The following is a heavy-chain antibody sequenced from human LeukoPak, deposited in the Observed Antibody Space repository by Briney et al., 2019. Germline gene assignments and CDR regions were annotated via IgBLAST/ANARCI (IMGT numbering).Heavy chain of an antibody. CDR3: AKGPRAMADLGIRPYYFDY. CDR2: ISYDGSNK. Sequence: GGSLRLSCAASGFTVSSNYMSRVRQAPGKGLEWVAVISYDGSNKYYADSVKGRFTISRDNSKNTLYLQMNSLRAEDTAVYYCAKGPRAMADLGIRPYYFDYWGQGTLVTVSS. V-gene: IGHV3-30*18. CDR1: GFTVSSNY. D-gene: IGHD6-19*01. J-gene: IGHJ4*02.